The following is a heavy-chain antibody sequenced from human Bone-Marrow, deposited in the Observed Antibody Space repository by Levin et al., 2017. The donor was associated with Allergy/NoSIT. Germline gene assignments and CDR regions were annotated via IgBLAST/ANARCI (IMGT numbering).Heavy chain of an antibody. Sequence: GGSLRLSCAASGFTFSSYEMNWVRQAPGKGLEWVSYISSSGSTIYYADSVKGRFTISRDNAKNSLYLQMNSLRAEDTAVYYCARASAYCGGDCQFAFDSWGQGTMVTVSS. CDR3: ARASAYCGGDCQFAFDS. J-gene: IGHJ3*02. CDR2: ISSSGSTI. D-gene: IGHD2-21*02. CDR1: GFTFSSYE. V-gene: IGHV3-48*03.